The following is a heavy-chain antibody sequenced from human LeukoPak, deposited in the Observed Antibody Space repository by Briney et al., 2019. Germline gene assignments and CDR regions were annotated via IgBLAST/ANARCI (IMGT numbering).Heavy chain of an antibody. CDR1: GGSISSSGYY. J-gene: IGHJ6*02. CDR3: ARDHTAQLWDYYYGMDV. Sequence: SETLSLTCTVSGGSISSSGYYWGWVRQPPGKGPEWIGSVDSGGGSHYNPSLKSRVTISVDTSKNQFSLKLSSVTAADTAVYYCARDHTAQLWDYYYGMDVWGQGTTVTVSS. V-gene: IGHV4-39*07. D-gene: IGHD5-18*01. CDR2: VDSGGGS.